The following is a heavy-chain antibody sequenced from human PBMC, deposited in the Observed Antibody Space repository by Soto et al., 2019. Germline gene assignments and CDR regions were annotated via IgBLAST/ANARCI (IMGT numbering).Heavy chain of an antibody. D-gene: IGHD3-9*01. J-gene: IGHJ4*02. CDR2: IYSGGKT. CDR3: ARGGPFYDLLTGFYRHYYYFDY. V-gene: IGHV3-53*01. CDR1: GFTVSDNC. Sequence: PVGSLRLSCVASGFTVSDNCMTWVRQAPGKGLEWVSIIYSGGKTYYADSVKGRFTISRDNSKNTVFLQMYSLRAEDTAVYYCARGGPFYDLLTGFYRHYYYFDYWGLGTLVTVSS.